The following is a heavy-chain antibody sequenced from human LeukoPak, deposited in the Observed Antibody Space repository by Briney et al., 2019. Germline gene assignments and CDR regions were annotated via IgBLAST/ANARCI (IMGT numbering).Heavy chain of an antibody. V-gene: IGHV3-30*18. D-gene: IGHD5-12*01. J-gene: IGHJ4*02. CDR1: GFTFSSYG. Sequence: GRSLRLSCAASGFTFSSYGMHWVRQAPGKGLEWVAIISYDGSNKYYADSVKGRFTISRDNSKNTLHLQMNSLRAEDTAVYYCAKDHPLEVGYSGYDLDYWGQGTLVTVSS. CDR3: AKDHPLEVGYSGYDLDY. CDR2: ISYDGSNK.